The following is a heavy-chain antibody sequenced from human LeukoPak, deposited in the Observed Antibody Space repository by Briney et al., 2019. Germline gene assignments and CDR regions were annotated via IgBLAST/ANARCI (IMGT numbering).Heavy chain of an antibody. CDR2: IYYSGST. CDR1: GGSISSYY. V-gene: IGHV4-39*01. CDR3: ARLGQPNAFDI. J-gene: IGHJ3*02. Sequence: SGTLSLTCTVSGGSISSYYWSWIRQPPGKGLEWIGSIYYSGSTYYNPSLKSRVTISVDTSKNQFSLKLSSVTAADTAVYYCARLGQPNAFDIWGQGTMVTVSS. D-gene: IGHD3-16*01.